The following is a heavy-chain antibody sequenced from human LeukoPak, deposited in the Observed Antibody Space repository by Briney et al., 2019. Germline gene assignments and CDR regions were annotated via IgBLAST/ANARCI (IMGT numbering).Heavy chain of an antibody. Sequence: SETLSLTCTVSGGSISSSSYYWGWIRQPPGKGLEWIGSIYYSGSTYYNPSLKSRVTISVDTSKNQFSLKLSSVTAADTAVYYCARRSAVAGATFDPWGQGTLVTVSS. CDR1: GGSISSSSYY. CDR3: ARRSAVAGATFDP. J-gene: IGHJ5*02. CDR2: IYYSGST. D-gene: IGHD6-19*01. V-gene: IGHV4-39*01.